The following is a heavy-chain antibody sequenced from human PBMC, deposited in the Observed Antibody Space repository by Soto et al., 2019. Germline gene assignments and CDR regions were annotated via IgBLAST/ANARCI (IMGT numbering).Heavy chain of an antibody. J-gene: IGHJ4*02. CDR3: ARDYYYDSSGYHTAGGGFDY. V-gene: IGHV3-33*01. Sequence: GGSLRLSCAASGFTFSTYGMHWVRQTPGEGLEWVAIIWYDGSQKYYADSVKGRFTISRDNSKNTLFLQMNSLRAEDTAMYYCARDYYYDSSGYHTAGGGFDYWGLGTLVTVS. CDR2: IWYDGSQK. D-gene: IGHD3-22*01. CDR1: GFTFSTYG.